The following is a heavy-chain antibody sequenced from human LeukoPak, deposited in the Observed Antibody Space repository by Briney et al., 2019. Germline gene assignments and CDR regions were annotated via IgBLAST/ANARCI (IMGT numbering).Heavy chain of an antibody. V-gene: IGHV3-48*01. D-gene: IGHD2/OR15-2a*01. CDR2: ITSSSSTI. Sequence: GGSLRLSCAASGFTFTSYTMNWVRQAPGKGLEWVSYITSSSSTIYYADSVKVRFTMSRDNAENALYLQMNSLRAEDTAVYYCARNFDSGGQGTRVTVS. J-gene: IGHJ4*02. CDR3: ARNFDS. CDR1: GFTFTSYT.